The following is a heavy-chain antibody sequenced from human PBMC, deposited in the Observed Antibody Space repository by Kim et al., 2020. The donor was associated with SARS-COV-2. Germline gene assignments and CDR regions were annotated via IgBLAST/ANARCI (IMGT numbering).Heavy chain of an antibody. D-gene: IGHD3-10*01. Sequence: SETLSLTCGVYGGSFSGYYWSWIRQPPGKGLEWIGEINHSGSTNYNPSLKSRVTISVDTSKNQFSLKLSSVTAADTAVYYCARGDYYGSGSYVYPPIYYYYGMDVWGQGTTVTVSS. CDR1: GGSFSGYY. J-gene: IGHJ6*02. V-gene: IGHV4-34*01. CDR2: INHSGST. CDR3: ARGDYYGSGSYVYPPIYYYYGMDV.